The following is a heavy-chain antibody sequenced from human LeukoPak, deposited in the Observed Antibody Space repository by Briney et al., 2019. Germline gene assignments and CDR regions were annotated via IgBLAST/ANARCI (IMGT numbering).Heavy chain of an antibody. CDR2: SYDSWRM. Sequence: SETLSLTCTVSGDSISRESWSWIRQAPGKGLECIGYSYDSWRMNYNPSLQSRVTISLDTSKNRLSLQLNSVTAADAAVYYCARRIQLWSYWHFDLWGRGTLVTVTS. D-gene: IGHD1-1*01. CDR3: ARRIQLWSYWHFDL. V-gene: IGHV4-4*08. CDR1: GDSISRES. J-gene: IGHJ2*01.